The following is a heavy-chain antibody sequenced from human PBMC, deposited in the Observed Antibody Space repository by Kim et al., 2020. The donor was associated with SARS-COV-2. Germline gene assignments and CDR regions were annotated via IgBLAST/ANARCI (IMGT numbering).Heavy chain of an antibody. CDR2: IIPVLGTT. J-gene: IGHJ3*01. CDR3: ARSRHTDYYDADGYYEDESFDL. D-gene: IGHD3-22*01. CDR1: GGPFNKYA. Sequence: SVKVSCKASGGPFNKYAIRWVRQAPGQGLEWMGGIIPVLGTTNYAQKFRGRLTFTADDSTGTAYMELSSLRSEDTAVYYCARSRHTDYYDADGYYEDESFDLWGHGTMVTVSS. V-gene: IGHV1-69*13.